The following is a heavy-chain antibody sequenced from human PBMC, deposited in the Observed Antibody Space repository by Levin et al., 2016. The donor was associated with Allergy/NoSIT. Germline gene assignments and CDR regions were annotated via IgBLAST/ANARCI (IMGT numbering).Heavy chain of an antibody. CDR3: ARDSAGIIDY. J-gene: IGHJ4*02. CDR2: ISSSSSYI. CDR1: GFTVSSNY. Sequence: GGSLRLSCAASGFTVSSNYMNWVRQAPGKGLEWVSSISSSSSYIYYADSVKGRFTISRDNAKNSLYLQMNSLRAEDTAVYYCARDSAGIIDYWGQGTLVTVSS. V-gene: IGHV3-21*01. D-gene: IGHD1-1*01.